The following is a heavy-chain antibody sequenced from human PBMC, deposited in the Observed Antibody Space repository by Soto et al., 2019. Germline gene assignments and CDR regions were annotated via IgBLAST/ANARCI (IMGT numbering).Heavy chain of an antibody. D-gene: IGHD6-13*01. V-gene: IGHV5-51*01. CDR2: IYPGDSDT. CDR1: GYSFTIYW. Sequence: GESLKISCKGSGYSFTIYWIGWVRQMPGKGLEWMGIIYPGDSDTRYSPSFQGQVTISADKSISTAYLQWSSLKASDTAMYYCARQEYSSSWYSGYWGQGTLVTVSS. CDR3: ARQEYSSSWYSGY. J-gene: IGHJ4*02.